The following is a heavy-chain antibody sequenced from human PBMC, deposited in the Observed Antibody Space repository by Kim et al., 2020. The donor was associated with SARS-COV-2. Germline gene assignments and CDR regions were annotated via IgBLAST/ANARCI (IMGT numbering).Heavy chain of an antibody. V-gene: IGHV4-59*09. J-gene: IGHJ5*02. Sequence: YHPPLKSRVTISVDPSKNQLSVKLSSVTAADTAVYYCARGSTTPLNWFDPWGQGTLVTVSS. D-gene: IGHD4-17*01. CDR3: ARGSTTPLNWFDP.